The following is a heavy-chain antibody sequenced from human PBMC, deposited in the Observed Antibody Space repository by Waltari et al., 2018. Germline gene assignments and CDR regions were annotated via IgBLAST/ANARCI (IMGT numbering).Heavy chain of an antibody. Sequence: QVQLVQSGAEVKKPGASVKVSCKASGYTFTSYDIHWVRQATGQGLELMGWMNPNSGNTGYAQKFQGIVTITRNTSISTAYMELSSLRSEDTAVYYCAIKYSSRTSRGAFDIWGQGTMVTVSS. CDR2: MNPNSGNT. J-gene: IGHJ3*02. CDR3: AIKYSSRTSRGAFDI. V-gene: IGHV1-8*03. D-gene: IGHD2-15*01. CDR1: GYTFTSYD.